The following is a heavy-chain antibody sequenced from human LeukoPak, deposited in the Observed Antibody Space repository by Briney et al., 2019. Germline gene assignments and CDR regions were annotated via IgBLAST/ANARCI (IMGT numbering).Heavy chain of an antibody. J-gene: IGHJ4*02. V-gene: IGHV3-30*02. Sequence: GGSLRLSCAASGFTFSSYGMHWVRQAPGKGLEWVAFIRYDGSNKYYADSVKGRFTISGDNSKNTLYLQMNSLRAEDTAVYYCAKTEIQLWLGSYFDYWGQGTLVTVSS. D-gene: IGHD5-18*01. CDR3: AKTEIQLWLGSYFDY. CDR1: GFTFSSYG. CDR2: IRYDGSNK.